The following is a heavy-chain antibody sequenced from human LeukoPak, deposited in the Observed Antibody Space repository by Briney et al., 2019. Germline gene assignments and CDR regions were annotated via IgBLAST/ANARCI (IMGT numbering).Heavy chain of an antibody. CDR2: IIPIFGTA. CDR1: GGTFSSYA. V-gene: IGHV1-69*13. CDR3: ARYGSGSYYNGGPDY. Sequence: ASVKVSCKASGGTFSSYAISWVRQAPGQGLEWMGEIIPIFGTANYAQKFQGRVTITADESTSTAYMELSSLRSEDTAVYYCARYGSGSYYNGGPDYWGQGTLVTVSS. J-gene: IGHJ4*02. D-gene: IGHD3-10*01.